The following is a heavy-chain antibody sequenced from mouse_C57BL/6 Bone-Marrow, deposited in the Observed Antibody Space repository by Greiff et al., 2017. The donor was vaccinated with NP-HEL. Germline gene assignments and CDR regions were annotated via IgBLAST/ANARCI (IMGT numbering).Heavy chain of an antibody. Sequence: VQLQQSGAELVRPGASVTLSCKASGYTFTDYEMHWVKQTPVHGLEWIGAIDPETGGTAYNQKFKGKAILTADKSSSTAYMELRSLTSEDSAVYYCTTYGSSRDAAYWGQGTLVTVSA. CDR1: GYTFTDYE. V-gene: IGHV1-15*01. CDR3: TTYGSSRDAAY. CDR2: IDPETGGT. D-gene: IGHD1-1*01. J-gene: IGHJ3*01.